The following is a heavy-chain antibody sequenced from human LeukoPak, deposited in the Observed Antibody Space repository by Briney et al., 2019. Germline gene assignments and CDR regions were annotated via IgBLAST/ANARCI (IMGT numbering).Heavy chain of an antibody. D-gene: IGHD5-18*01. CDR1: GFTVSSNY. Sequence: SGGSLRLSCAASGFTVSSNYMSWVRQAPGKGLEWVSVIYSGGSTYYADSVKGRFTISRDNSKNTLYLQMNSLRAEDAAVYYCARVKGSYGYFGFDYWGQGTLVTVSS. CDR2: IYSGGST. CDR3: ARVKGSYGYFGFDY. V-gene: IGHV3-53*01. J-gene: IGHJ4*02.